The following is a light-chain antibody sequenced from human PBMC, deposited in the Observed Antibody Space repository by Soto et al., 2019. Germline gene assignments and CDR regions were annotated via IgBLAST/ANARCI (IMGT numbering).Light chain of an antibody. CDR2: GAS. J-gene: IGKJ5*01. V-gene: IGKV1-39*01. CDR3: QQGLDTPVT. CDR1: QSITTY. Sequence: DLQMTQSPSSLSASVGDRVTITCRASQSITTYLNWYQQKPGKAPKFLIYGASSLQSGVPPRFSGSGSGTDFTLTISDLQPEDFATYYCQQGLDTPVTFGQGTRLEI.